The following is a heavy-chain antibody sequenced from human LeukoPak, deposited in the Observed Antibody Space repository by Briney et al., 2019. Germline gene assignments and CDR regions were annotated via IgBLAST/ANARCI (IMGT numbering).Heavy chain of an antibody. CDR3: ASVPFVVIIGEYFQH. CDR2: ISSSSSTI. Sequence: AGGSLRLSCAASGFTFSSYSMNWVRQAPGKGLEWVSYISSSSSTIYYADSVKGRFTISRDNAKNSLYLQMNSLRAEDTAVYYCASVPFVVIIGEYFQHWGQGTLATVSS. J-gene: IGHJ1*01. CDR1: GFTFSSYS. D-gene: IGHD3-22*01. V-gene: IGHV3-48*01.